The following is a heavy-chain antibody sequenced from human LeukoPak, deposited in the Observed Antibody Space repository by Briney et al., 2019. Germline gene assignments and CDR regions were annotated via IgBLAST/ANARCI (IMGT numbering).Heavy chain of an antibody. D-gene: IGHD2-15*01. CDR3: ARGTWNCSGGSCYSSFDY. J-gene: IGHJ4*02. Sequence: PSETLSLTCAVYGGSFSGYYWSWIRQPPGKGLGWIGEINHSGSTNYNPSLKSRVTISVDTSKNQFSLKLSSVTAADTAVYYCARGTWNCSGGSCYSSFDYWGQGTLVTVSS. CDR1: GGSFSGYY. V-gene: IGHV4-34*01. CDR2: INHSGST.